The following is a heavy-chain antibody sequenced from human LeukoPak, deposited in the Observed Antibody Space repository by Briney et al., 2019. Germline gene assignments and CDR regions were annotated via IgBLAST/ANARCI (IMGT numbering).Heavy chain of an antibody. J-gene: IGHJ6*02. Sequence: PGGSLRLSCTASGFNLGDYGMHWVRQAPGKGLEWVAVISNDGHEKHYASSVQGRLTISRDTSMNTLYMELNSLRTEDTAVYYCARGLPNYYGMDVWGQGTTVTVSS. CDR1: GFNLGDYG. V-gene: IGHV3-30*03. CDR3: ARGLPNYYGMDV. CDR2: ISNDGHEK.